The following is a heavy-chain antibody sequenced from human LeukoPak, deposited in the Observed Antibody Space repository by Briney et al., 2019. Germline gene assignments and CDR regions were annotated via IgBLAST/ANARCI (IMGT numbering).Heavy chain of an antibody. CDR1: GGSISTNY. D-gene: IGHD5-18*01. Sequence: PSETLSLTCTVSGGSISTNYWSWIRQPPGKGLEWIGNIFYSGRNNYNPSLRSRVTMSVDTSKNQFSLKLSSVTAADTAVYYCARRASGSYGYYFDYWGQGTLVTVSS. V-gene: IGHV4-59*01. CDR2: IFYSGRN. CDR3: ARRASGSYGYYFDY. J-gene: IGHJ4*02.